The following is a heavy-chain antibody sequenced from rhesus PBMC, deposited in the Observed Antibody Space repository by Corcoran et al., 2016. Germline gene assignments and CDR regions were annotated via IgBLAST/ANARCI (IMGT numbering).Heavy chain of an antibody. D-gene: IGHD3-28*01. CDR2: IYGSGSST. J-gene: IGHJ1*01. V-gene: IGHV4-169*02. CDR3: ASERYDSGYYGYFEF. Sequence: QLQLQESGPGLVKPSETLSVTCAVSGGSISSSYWSWIRQAPGKGLEWIGYIYGSGSSTNYKPSLKSGVTLSVDTSKNQLSLKLSSVTAADTAVYYCASERYDSGYYGYFEFWGQGALVTVSS. CDR1: GGSISSSY.